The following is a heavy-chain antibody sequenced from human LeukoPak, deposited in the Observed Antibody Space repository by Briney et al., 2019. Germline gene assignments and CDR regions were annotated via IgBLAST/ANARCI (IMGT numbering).Heavy chain of an antibody. D-gene: IGHD2-15*01. CDR1: GGSISSYY. CDR3: ASARFTPDYYYGMDV. J-gene: IGHJ6*02. V-gene: IGHV4-59*12. CDR2: IYYSGST. Sequence: SETLSLTCTVSGGSISSYYWSWIRLPPGKGLEWIGYIYYSGSTNYNPSLKSRVTISVDTSKNQFSLKLSSVTAADTAVYYCASARFTPDYYYGMDVWGQGTTVTVSS.